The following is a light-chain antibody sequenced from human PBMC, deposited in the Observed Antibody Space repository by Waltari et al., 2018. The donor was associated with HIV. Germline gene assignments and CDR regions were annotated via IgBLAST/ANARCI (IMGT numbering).Light chain of an antibody. CDR2: GAS. V-gene: IGKV3-20*01. Sequence: EIVLTQSPGTLSLSPGERATPSCRASQSVSSSSLAWYQQIPGQAPRLLIYGASSRATGIPDRFSGGGSGTDFTLIISRLEPEDFAMYYCQQYGSSPRTFGQGTKLEIK. CDR3: QQYGSSPRT. J-gene: IGKJ2*01. CDR1: QSVSSSS.